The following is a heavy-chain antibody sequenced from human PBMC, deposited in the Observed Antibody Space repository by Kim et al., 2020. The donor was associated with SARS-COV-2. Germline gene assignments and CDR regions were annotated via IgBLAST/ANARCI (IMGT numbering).Heavy chain of an antibody. V-gene: IGHV1-3*01. D-gene: IGHD5-12*01. CDR2: INAGNGNT. CDR3: ARGSPLTRGYSDYDYYYYYGMDV. J-gene: IGHJ6*02. CDR1: GYTFTSYA. Sequence: ASVKVSCKASGYTFTSYAMHWVRQAPGQRLEWMGWINAGNGNTKYSQKFQGRVTITRDTSASTAYMELSSLRSEDTAVYYCARGSPLTRGYSDYDYYYYYGMDVWGQGTTVTVSS.